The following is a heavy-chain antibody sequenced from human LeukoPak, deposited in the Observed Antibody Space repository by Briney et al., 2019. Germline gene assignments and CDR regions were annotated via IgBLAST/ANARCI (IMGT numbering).Heavy chain of an antibody. Sequence: PSQTLSLTCAVSGGSISSGGYSWSWIRQPPGKGLEWIGYIYHSGSTYYNPSLKSRVTISVDRSKNQFSLKLSSVTAADTAVYYCAITPAAGTDYWGQGTLVTVSS. J-gene: IGHJ4*02. D-gene: IGHD6-13*01. CDR3: AITPAAGTDY. V-gene: IGHV4-30-2*01. CDR2: IYHSGST. CDR1: GGSISSGGYS.